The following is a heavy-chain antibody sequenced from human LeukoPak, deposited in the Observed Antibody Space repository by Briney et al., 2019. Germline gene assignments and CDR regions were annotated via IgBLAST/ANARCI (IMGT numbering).Heavy chain of an antibody. CDR3: ARFSTTVVNPYFDY. CDR1: GGSISRSSYY. Sequence: SETLSLTCTVSGGSISRSSYYWGWIRQPPGKGLEWIGSIYYSGSTYYNPSLKSRVIISVDTSKNQFSLKLSSVTAADTAVYYCARFSTTVVNPYFDYWGQGTLVTVSS. D-gene: IGHD4-23*01. CDR2: IYYSGST. J-gene: IGHJ4*02. V-gene: IGHV4-39*01.